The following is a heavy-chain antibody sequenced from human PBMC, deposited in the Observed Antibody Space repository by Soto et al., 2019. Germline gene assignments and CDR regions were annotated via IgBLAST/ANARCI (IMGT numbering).Heavy chain of an antibody. CDR3: ARDVSPGTSSLYLDAFDI. CDR1: GFTFSSDW. CDR2: IRKDGSKT. V-gene: IGHV3-7*05. J-gene: IGHJ3*02. Sequence: EVRLVESGGGLVQPGGSLRLSCAASGFTFSSDWMTWVRQAPGKGLEWVANIRKDGSKTSYLDSVRGRFTITRDNAQSSLYLPMDSLRASYTALYYCARDVSPGTSSLYLDAFDIWGQGTMVTVSS. D-gene: IGHD6-13*01.